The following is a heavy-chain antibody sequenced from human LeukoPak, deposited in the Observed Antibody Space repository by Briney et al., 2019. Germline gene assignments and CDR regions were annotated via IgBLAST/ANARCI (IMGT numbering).Heavy chain of an antibody. CDR1: GFTFSSYN. CDR3: ATSGNYYLKY. D-gene: IGHD1-26*01. V-gene: IGHV3-48*02. J-gene: IGHJ4*02. CDR2: ITSSSTNI. Sequence: GGSLRLSCAASGFTFSSYNMNWVRQAPGKGLEWVSHITSSSTNIYYADSVKGRFTISRDNAKNALSLQMNSLRDEDTAVYYCATSGNYYLKYWGQGTLVTVSS.